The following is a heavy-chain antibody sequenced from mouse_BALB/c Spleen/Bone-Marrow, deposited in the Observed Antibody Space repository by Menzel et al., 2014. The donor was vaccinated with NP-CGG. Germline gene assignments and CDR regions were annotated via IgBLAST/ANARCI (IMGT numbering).Heavy chain of an antibody. CDR3: ARVTTDWYFDV. Sequence: VQLQHSGPELVKPGASVKISCKASGYSFTGYFMNWVMQSHGKSLEWIGRINPYNGDTFYNQKFKGKATLTVDKSSSTAHMELRSLASEDSAVYYCARVTTDWYFDVWGAGTTVTVSS. D-gene: IGHD1-1*01. CDR2: INPYNGDT. V-gene: IGHV1-20*02. J-gene: IGHJ1*01. CDR1: GYSFTGYF.